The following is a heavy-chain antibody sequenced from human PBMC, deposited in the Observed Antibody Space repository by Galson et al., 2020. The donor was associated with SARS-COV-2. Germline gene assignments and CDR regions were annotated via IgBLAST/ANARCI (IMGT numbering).Heavy chain of an antibody. CDR2: IKTQTDGGTT. CDR3: ALRIGGLGYRDV. J-gene: IGHJ6*03. CDR1: GFTFSSAW. Sequence: GESLKISCAVSGFTFSSAWMIWVRQAPGKGLEWVGRIKTQTDGGTTDYAAPVKDRFIISRDDSKNTLYLQMNSLKTEDTGVYYCALRIGGLGYRDVWGKGTTVTVSS. D-gene: IGHD3-10*01. V-gene: IGHV3-15*01.